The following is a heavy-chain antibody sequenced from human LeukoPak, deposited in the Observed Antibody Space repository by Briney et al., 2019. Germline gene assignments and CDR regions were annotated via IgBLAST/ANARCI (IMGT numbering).Heavy chain of an antibody. CDR3: ARDKSSGYYYFDY. V-gene: IGHV3-23*01. J-gene: IGHJ4*02. D-gene: IGHD3-22*01. CDR2: INTPGGST. CDR1: GFTFSSYA. Sequence: GGSLRLSCVVSGFTFSSYAMSWVRQAPGKGLEWVSAINTPGGSTYYADSVKGRFTISRDNSKNTLYLQMNSLRAEDTALYYCARDKSSGYYYFDYWGQGTLVTVSS.